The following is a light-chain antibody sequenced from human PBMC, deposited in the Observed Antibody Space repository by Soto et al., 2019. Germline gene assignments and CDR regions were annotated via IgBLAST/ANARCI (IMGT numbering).Light chain of an antibody. V-gene: IGKV1-8*01. CDR1: QGISSY. CDR3: QQYYSYPNT. Sequence: AIRMTQSPSSLSASTGDRVTITCRASQGISSYLAWYQQKPGKAPKLLIYAASTLQSGVPSRFSGSVSGTDFTLTISCLQSEDFATYYCQQYYSYPNTFGGGTKVEIK. J-gene: IGKJ4*01. CDR2: AAS.